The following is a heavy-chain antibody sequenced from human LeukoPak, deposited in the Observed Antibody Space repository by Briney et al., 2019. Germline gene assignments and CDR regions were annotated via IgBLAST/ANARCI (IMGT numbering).Heavy chain of an antibody. D-gene: IGHD3-22*01. J-gene: IGHJ4*02. CDR1: GYTFTSYA. Sequence: ASVKVSCKASGYTFTSYAMNWVRQAPGQGLEWMGWINTNTGNPTYAQGFTGRFVFSLDTSVSTAYLQISSLKAEDTAVYYCARLYDGSAYHADHFDYWGQGTLVIVSS. CDR3: ARLYDGSAYHADHFDY. V-gene: IGHV7-4-1*02. CDR2: INTNTGNP.